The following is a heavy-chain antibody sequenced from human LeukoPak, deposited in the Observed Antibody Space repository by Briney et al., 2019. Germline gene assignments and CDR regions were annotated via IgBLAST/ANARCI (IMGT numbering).Heavy chain of an antibody. Sequence: GRSLRLSCAASGFTFTSYAVSWVRHAPGKGLWWVSGISGSGGSTLYADSVKGRFTISRDNSKKTVYLQMNSLRAEDTAVYYCAKDRVAHFFYWYFDLWGRGTLVTVSS. D-gene: IGHD5-12*01. CDR2: ISGSGGST. CDR1: GFTFTSYA. V-gene: IGHV3-23*01. CDR3: AKDRVAHFFYWYFDL. J-gene: IGHJ2*01.